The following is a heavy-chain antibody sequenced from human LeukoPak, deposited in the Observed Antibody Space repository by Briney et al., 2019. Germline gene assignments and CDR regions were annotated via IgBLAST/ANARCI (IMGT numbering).Heavy chain of an antibody. CDR2: FDPEDGET. J-gene: IGHJ5*02. V-gene: IGHV1-24*01. CDR1: GYTLTELS. D-gene: IGHD2-2*01. CDR3: ATGRYCSSTSCDPNWFDP. Sequence: GASVKVSCKVSGYTLTELSMHWVRQAPGKGLEWMGSFDPEDGETIYAQKFQGRVTMTEDTSTDTAYMELSSLRSEDTAVYYCATGRYCSSTSCDPNWFDPWGQGTLVTVSS.